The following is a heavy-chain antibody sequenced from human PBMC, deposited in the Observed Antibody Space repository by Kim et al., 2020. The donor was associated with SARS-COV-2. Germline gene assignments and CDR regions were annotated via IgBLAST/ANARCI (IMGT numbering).Heavy chain of an antibody. CDR3: ARAYVWLERRSDYGMDV. J-gene: IGHJ6*02. D-gene: IGHD1-1*01. CDR2: IDYSGST. Sequence: SETLSLTCAVSGGSIRSGGYSWSWIRQPPGKGLEWIGYIDYSGSTNYNPSLKSRVTISVDRSKKQFSLKLSSVTAADTAVYYCARAYVWLERRSDYGMDVWGQGTTVTVSS. CDR1: GGSIRSGGYS. V-gene: IGHV4-30-2*01.